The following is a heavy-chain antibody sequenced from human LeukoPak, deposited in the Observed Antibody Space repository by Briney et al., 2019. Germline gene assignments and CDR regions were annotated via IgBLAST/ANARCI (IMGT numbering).Heavy chain of an antibody. V-gene: IGHV4-39*01. CDR3: ARLEDMVDYRYWYFEV. D-gene: IGHD2-15*01. Sequence: PSETLSLTCTVSGGSINYGGWIRQPPGKGLEWIGSIYYSGTTYYNPSLKSRVTISVDTSKNQFSLKLSSVTAAVTALYYCARLEDMVDYRYWYFEVWGRGTLVTVPS. J-gene: IGHJ2*01. CDR1: GGSINY. CDR2: IYYSGTT.